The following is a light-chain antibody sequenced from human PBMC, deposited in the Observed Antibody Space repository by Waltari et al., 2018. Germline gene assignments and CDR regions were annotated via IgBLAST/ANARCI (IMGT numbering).Light chain of an antibody. V-gene: IGKV3-20*01. CDR3: QHYDTSPPTYT. J-gene: IGKJ2*01. Sequence: ELVLTQSPGTLSLSPGERATLSCRASQSVSRSYLAWYQQKPGQAPMLLIYGASSRATGIPDRFSGSGSGTDFTLTISRLEPEDFAVYYCQHYDTSPPTYTFGQGTKLEIK. CDR1: QSVSRSY. CDR2: GAS.